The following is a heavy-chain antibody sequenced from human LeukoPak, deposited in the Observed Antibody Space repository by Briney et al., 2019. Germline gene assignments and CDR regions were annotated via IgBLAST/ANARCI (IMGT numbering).Heavy chain of an antibody. D-gene: IGHD6-13*01. CDR2: IYTSGST. CDR1: GVSISSYY. CDR3: ARGGRDRSSWYWFDP. V-gene: IGHV4-4*07. J-gene: IGHJ5*02. Sequence: SETLSLTCTVSGVSISSYYWSWIRQPAGKGLEWIVRIYTSGSTNYNPSLKSRVTMSVDTSKNQFSLKLSSVTAADTAVYYCARGGRDRSSWYWFDPWGQGTLVTVSS.